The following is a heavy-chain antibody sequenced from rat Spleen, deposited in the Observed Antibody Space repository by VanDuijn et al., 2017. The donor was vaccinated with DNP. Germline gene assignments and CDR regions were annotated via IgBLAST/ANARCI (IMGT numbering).Heavy chain of an antibody. D-gene: IGHD5-1*01. CDR2: INYDGGST. CDR1: GFTFSDYY. J-gene: IGHJ2*01. CDR3: ATRPSGSFDY. V-gene: IGHV5-20*01. Sequence: EVQLVESGGGLVQPGRSLKLSCAASGFTFSDYYMAWVRQAPTKGLEWVASINYDGGSTYYRDSVKGRFTISRDNTKSSLYLQMDSLRSEDTATYYCATRPSGSFDYWGQGVMVTVSS.